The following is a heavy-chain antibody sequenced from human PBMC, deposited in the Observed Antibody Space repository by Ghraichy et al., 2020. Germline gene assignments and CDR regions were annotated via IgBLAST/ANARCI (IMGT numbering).Heavy chain of an antibody. CDR1: GFTFSTYV. CDR2: ITSDGGST. Sequence: SCAASGFTFSTYVMRWVRQAPGKGLEWVSSITSDGGSTFYPDSVKGRFTSSRDNSKNTLYLQMNSLRAEDTAVYYCSKGGSGWPSDHWGQGTLVTVSS. D-gene: IGHD6-19*01. V-gene: IGHV3-23*01. CDR3: SKGGSGWPSDH. J-gene: IGHJ4*02.